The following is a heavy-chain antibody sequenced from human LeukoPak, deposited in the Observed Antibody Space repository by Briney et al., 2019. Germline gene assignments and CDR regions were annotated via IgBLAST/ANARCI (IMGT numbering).Heavy chain of an antibody. V-gene: IGHV3-30*02. D-gene: IGHD6-13*01. CDR1: GFIFSSFG. Sequence: GGSLRLSCAASGFIFSSFGMHWVRQAPGKGLEWAAFIHYDGSSVHYADSVKGRFAISRDNSKNTLYLQMNSLREEDTAVYYCVRGLISAAGTFDYWGQGTLVTVSS. CDR2: IHYDGSSV. J-gene: IGHJ4*02. CDR3: VRGLISAAGTFDY.